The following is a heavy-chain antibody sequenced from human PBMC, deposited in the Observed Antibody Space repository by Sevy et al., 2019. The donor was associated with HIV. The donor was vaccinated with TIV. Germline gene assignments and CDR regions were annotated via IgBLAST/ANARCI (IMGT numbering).Heavy chain of an antibody. V-gene: IGHV3-9*01. CDR2: ITSNSAVK. CDR1: GFTFDDYA. J-gene: IGHJ4*02. CDR3: ARSHGDY. Sequence: SLKISCGASGFTFDDYAMHWVRQAPGKGLEWVSAITSNSAVKGYAGSVKGRFTISRDNAKNSLFLQMDSLRAEDTAVYYCARSHGDYWGQGTLVTVSS.